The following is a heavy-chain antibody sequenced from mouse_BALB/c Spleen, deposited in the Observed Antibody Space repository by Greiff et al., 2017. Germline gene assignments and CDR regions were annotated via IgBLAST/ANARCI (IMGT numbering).Heavy chain of an antibody. V-gene: IGHV2-9*02. CDR1: GFSLTSYG. CDR3: ARDYGSSFSWFAY. Sequence: VQLQESGPGLVAPSQSLSITCTVSGFSLTSYGEHWVRQPPGKGLEWLGVIWAGGSTNYNSALMSRLSISKDNSKSQVFLKMNSLQTDDTAMYYCARDYGSSFSWFAYWGQGTLVTVSA. D-gene: IGHD1-1*01. CDR2: IWAGGST. J-gene: IGHJ3*01.